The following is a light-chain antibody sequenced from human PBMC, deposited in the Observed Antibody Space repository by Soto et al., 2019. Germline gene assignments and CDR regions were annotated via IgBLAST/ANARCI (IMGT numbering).Light chain of an antibody. Sequence: EIVMTQSPATLSVSPGERATLSCRASQSISSNLAWYQQKPGQAPRLLIYGASNRATGFPARFSGSGSGTEFTLTISSLQSEDFAVYYCQQYNNWPRTFGQGTKVDIK. CDR3: QQYNNWPRT. V-gene: IGKV3-15*01. CDR1: QSISSN. CDR2: GAS. J-gene: IGKJ1*01.